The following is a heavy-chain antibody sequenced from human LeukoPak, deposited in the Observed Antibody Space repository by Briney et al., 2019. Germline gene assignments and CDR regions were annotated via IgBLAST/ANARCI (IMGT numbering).Heavy chain of an antibody. CDR2: IYYSGST. Sequence: SETLSPTCTVSGGSISSSSYYWGWIRQPPGKGLEWIGSIYYSGSTYYNPSLKSRVTISVDTSKNQFSLKLSSVTAADTAVYYCARVAYCGGDCYEDAFDIWGQGTMVTVSS. CDR1: GGSISSSSYY. J-gene: IGHJ3*02. CDR3: ARVAYCGGDCYEDAFDI. D-gene: IGHD2-21*02. V-gene: IGHV4-39*07.